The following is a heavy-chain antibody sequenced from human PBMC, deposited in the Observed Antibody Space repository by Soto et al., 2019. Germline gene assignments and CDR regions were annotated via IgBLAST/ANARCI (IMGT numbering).Heavy chain of an antibody. CDR2: IYFSGSA. CDR1: GDSLSRGGYY. CDR3: AKSSVRGIKHS. Sequence: QVQLQESGPGLVKPSQTLSLTCTVSGDSLSRGGYYWSWIRQLPGKGLEWIGYIYFSGSAYYNPSLKSRVTMSIDTSKNQFSLRLTSLTAADTAVYYCAKSSVRGIKHSWGQGTLAIVSS. J-gene: IGHJ4*02. V-gene: IGHV4-31*03. D-gene: IGHD3-10*01.